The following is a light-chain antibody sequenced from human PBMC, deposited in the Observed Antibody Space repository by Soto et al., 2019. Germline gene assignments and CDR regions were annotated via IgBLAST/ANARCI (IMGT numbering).Light chain of an antibody. J-gene: IGKJ5*01. Sequence: ELVMTQSPGTLSVSPGERATLSCRASQSVRSKLAWYQRKPGQAPRLLIYDASTRATGIPARFSGSGSGTEFTLTISSLQSEDFAVYYCQQYNNWPPITFGQGTRMEIK. CDR1: QSVRSK. CDR3: QQYNNWPPIT. V-gene: IGKV3-15*01. CDR2: DAS.